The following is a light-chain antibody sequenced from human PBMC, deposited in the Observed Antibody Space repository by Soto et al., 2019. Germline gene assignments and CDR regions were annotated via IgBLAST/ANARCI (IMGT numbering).Light chain of an antibody. Sequence: ALTQPASVSGSPGQSITISCTGTSSDVGTYNYVSWYQQHPGKAPKVMIYEVSNRPSGVSNRFSGSKSGNTASLTISGLQAEDEADYYCSSYTSSSTNVFGTGTKVTVL. V-gene: IGLV2-14*01. CDR2: EVS. J-gene: IGLJ1*01. CDR3: SSYTSSSTNV. CDR1: SSDVGTYNY.